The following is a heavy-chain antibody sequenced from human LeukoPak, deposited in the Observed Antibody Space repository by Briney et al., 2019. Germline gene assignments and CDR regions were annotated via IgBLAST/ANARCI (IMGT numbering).Heavy chain of an antibody. Sequence: SETLSLTCAVYGGSFSGYYRSWISQPRGKGLEWIGEINHSGSTNYNPSLKSRVTISVDTSKNQFSLKLSSVTAADTAVYYCARLKYYGSGNLYYFDYWGQGTLVTVSS. CDR1: GGSFSGYY. V-gene: IGHV4-34*01. J-gene: IGHJ4*02. D-gene: IGHD3-10*01. CDR3: ARLKYYGSGNLYYFDY. CDR2: INHSGST.